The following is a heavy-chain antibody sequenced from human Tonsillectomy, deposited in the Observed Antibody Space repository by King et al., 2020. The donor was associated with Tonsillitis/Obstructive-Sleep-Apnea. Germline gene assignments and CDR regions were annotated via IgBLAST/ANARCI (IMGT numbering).Heavy chain of an antibody. CDR1: GGSISSSSYY. J-gene: IGHJ4*02. Sequence: QLQESGPGLVKPSETLSLTCTVSGGSISSSSYYWGWIRQPPGKGLEWIGSIYYSGSTYYNPSLKSRVTISVDTSKNQFSLKLSSVTAADTAVYYCARLYCRSTSCYYFDYWGQGTLVTVSS. CDR3: ARLYCRSTSCYYFDY. D-gene: IGHD2-2*01. V-gene: IGHV4-39*01. CDR2: IYYSGST.